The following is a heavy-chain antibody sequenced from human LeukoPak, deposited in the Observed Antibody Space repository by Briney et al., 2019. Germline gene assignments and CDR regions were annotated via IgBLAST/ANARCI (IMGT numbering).Heavy chain of an antibody. CDR1: GFTFSSYG. D-gene: IGHD6-13*01. V-gene: IGHV3-33*01. J-gene: IGHJ4*02. Sequence: QTGGSLRLSCAASGFTFSSYGMHWVRQAPGKGLEWVAVIWYDGSNKYYADSVKGRFTISRDNSKNTLYLQMNRLRVEDTAVYYCAREYSTSWPYFDYWGQGTLVTVSS. CDR2: IWYDGSNK. CDR3: AREYSTSWPYFDY.